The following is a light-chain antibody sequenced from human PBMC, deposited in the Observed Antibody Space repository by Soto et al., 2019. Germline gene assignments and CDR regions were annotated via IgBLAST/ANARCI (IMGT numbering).Light chain of an antibody. CDR1: QSVLHNSDNRNY. CDR3: QQYYNPPLP. V-gene: IGKV4-1*01. Sequence: VMAHSPDVLAVSLGERATISCKSSQSVLHNSDNRNYLAWFQQKPGQPPKLLIYWASTRESGVPDRFSGSGSGTDFTLTISCLQAEDVAVYYCQQYYNPPLPFAGGSNVDIK. J-gene: IGKJ4*01. CDR2: WAS.